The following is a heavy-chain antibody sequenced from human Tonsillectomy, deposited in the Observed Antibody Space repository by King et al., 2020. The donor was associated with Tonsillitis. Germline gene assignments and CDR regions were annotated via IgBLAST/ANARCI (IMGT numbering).Heavy chain of an antibody. D-gene: IGHD6-6*01. J-gene: IGHJ3*02. V-gene: IGHV5-51*03. Sequence: QLVQSGAEVKKPGESLKISCKGSEYSFNNYWIGWVRQMPGKGLERVGIIYPGDSDTRYSPSFQGQVTISADKSISTVYLQWSRLKASDTVMYYCARRQARPDHDAFDIWGQGTAVTVSS. CDR3: ARRQARPDHDAFDI. CDR2: IYPGDSDT. CDR1: EYSFNNYW.